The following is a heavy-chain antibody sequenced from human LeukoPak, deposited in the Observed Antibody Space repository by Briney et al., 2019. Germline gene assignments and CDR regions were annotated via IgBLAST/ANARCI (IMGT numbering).Heavy chain of an antibody. D-gene: IGHD4-23*01. CDR1: GGSVSSGSYY. Sequence: PSETLSLTCTVSGGSVSSGSYYWSWIRQPPGKGLEWIGSMYYSGSTYYIPSLKSRVTIAADTSQNQFSLKLNSVTTADTAVYYCATHGGRTHYFGYWGQGTLVTVSS. V-gene: IGHV4-39*01. CDR3: ATHGGRTHYFGY. CDR2: MYYSGST. J-gene: IGHJ4*02.